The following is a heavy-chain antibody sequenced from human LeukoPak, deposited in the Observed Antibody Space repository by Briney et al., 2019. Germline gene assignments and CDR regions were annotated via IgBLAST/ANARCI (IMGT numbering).Heavy chain of an antibody. Sequence: GGSLRLSRAASGFTFSRYWMHWVRQPPGKGLVWVSRINSDGSSTSYADSVKGRFTISRDNAKNTLYLQMNGLRAGDTAVYYCARGGVLAADYWGQGTLVTVSS. CDR2: INSDGSST. V-gene: IGHV3-74*01. CDR3: ARGGVLAADY. D-gene: IGHD2-15*01. J-gene: IGHJ4*02. CDR1: GFTFSRYW.